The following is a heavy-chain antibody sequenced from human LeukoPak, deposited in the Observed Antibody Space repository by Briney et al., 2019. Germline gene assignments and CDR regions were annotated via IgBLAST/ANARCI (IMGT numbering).Heavy chain of an antibody. V-gene: IGHV3-21*01. CDR1: GFTFSSYS. J-gene: IGHJ3*02. D-gene: IGHD6-13*01. Sequence: PGGSLRLSCAASGFTFSSYSMNWFRQAPGKGLEWVSSISSSSSYIYYADSVKGRFTISRDNAKNSLYLQMNSPRAEDTAVYYCARGYSSSWYGDAFDIWGQGTMVTVSS. CDR2: ISSSSSYI. CDR3: ARGYSSSWYGDAFDI.